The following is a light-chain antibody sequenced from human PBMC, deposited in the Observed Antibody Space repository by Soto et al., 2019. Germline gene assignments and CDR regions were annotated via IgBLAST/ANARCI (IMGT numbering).Light chain of an antibody. CDR3: QQYNNWPPWT. CDR2: GAS. V-gene: IGKV3-15*01. CDR1: ESVSSN. Sequence: EIVMTQSPATLSVSPGESASLSCRASESVSSNLAWYQQKPCQSPRLLIFGASTRATGVPARFSGNGSETEFTLTISSLVSEDSAVYYCQQYNNWPPWTFGRGTKVEIK. J-gene: IGKJ1*01.